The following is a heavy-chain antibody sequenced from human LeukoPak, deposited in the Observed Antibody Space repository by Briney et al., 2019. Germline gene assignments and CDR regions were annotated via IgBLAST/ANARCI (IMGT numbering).Heavy chain of an antibody. D-gene: IGHD2-21*02. Sequence: AGGSLRLSCAPSGFTFSSYSMNWVRQAPGKGLEWVSSISSSSSYIYYADSGKGRFTIPRDNAKNSLYLQMNSLRAEDTAVYYCARRMVTDAFDIWGQGIMVTVSS. CDR1: GFTFSSYS. CDR3: ARRMVTDAFDI. CDR2: ISSSSSYI. V-gene: IGHV3-21*01. J-gene: IGHJ3*02.